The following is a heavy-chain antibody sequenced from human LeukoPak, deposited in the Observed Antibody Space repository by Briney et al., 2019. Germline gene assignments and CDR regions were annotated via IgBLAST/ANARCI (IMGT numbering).Heavy chain of an antibody. V-gene: IGHV3-66*01. J-gene: IGHJ3*02. CDR2: IYSGGTT. CDR1: GFSVSKTY. CDR3: ARGESRAFDI. Sequence: GGYLSLSCAASGFSVSKTYMSWVRQAPGKGLDWVSVIYSGGTTYYADSVKGRFTISRDNSKNTLHLHMNTLRAEDTAVYYCARGESRAFDIWGQGTLVTVS.